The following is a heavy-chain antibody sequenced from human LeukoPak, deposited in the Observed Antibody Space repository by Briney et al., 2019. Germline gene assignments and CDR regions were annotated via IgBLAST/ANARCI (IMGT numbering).Heavy chain of an antibody. D-gene: IGHD3-3*01. CDR1: GFTFNSYA. Sequence: GGSLRLSCAASGFTFNSYAMSWVRQAPGKGLEWVSSISGSGDITYFGDSVKGRFTISRDKSKNTLYLQMNNLRAEDTAVYYCAKDKDLTKLGYFDYWGQGTLVTVSS. CDR3: AKDKDLTKLGYFDY. J-gene: IGHJ4*02. V-gene: IGHV3-23*01. CDR2: ISGSGDIT.